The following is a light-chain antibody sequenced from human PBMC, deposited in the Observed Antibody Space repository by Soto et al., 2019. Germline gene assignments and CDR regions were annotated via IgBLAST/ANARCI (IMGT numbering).Light chain of an antibody. CDR2: AAS. CDR3: QQSYSTWWT. Sequence: DIQMTQSPSSLSASVGDRVTITCRASQSISSYLNWYQQKPGKAPNLLIYAASSLQSGVPSRFSGSGSGTDFTLTISSLQPEDFATYYSQQSYSTWWTFGQGTKVEIK. CDR1: QSISSY. V-gene: IGKV1-39*01. J-gene: IGKJ1*01.